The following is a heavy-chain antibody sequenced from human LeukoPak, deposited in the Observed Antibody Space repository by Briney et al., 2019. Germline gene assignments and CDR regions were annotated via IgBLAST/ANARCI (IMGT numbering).Heavy chain of an antibody. CDR3: ALARSEYHYGMDV. V-gene: IGHV6-1*01. J-gene: IGHJ6*02. CDR2: TYYRSKWYY. Sequence: SQTLSLTCAISGDSVSSISVAWNWIRQSPSRGLEWLGRTYYRSKWYYEYAVSVKGRININPDPSKNQFSLQLNSVTPEDTAVYYCALARSEYHYGMDVWGQGSTVTVSS. CDR1: GDSVSSISVA.